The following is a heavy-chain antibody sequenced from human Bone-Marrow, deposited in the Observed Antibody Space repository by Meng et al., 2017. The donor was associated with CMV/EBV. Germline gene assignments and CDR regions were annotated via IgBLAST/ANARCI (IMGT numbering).Heavy chain of an antibody. Sequence: SVKVSCKASGGTFSSYAISWVRQAPGQGLEWMGGIIPILGIANYAQKFQGRVTITADKSTSTAYMELSSLRSEDTAVYYCARALGSSSPGAYYYYGMDAWGQGPTVTGSS. CDR3: ARALGSSSPGAYYYYGMDA. J-gene: IGHJ6*01. V-gene: IGHV1-69*10. CDR2: IIPILGIA. D-gene: IGHD6-6*01. CDR1: GGTFSSYA.